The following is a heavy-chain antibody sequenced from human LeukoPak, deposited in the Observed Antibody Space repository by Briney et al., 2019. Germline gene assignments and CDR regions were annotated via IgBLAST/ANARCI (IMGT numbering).Heavy chain of an antibody. CDR1: GFTFSSFA. CDR3: ATDEAPARITMIVVTGDAFDI. Sequence: AGYLSLSCVGSGFTFSSFAMVRVSQGQGKGWVGGFSVSSSGANKSYEDSVKGTITIYRDTSKNTVYLQIKRLRAEDRAVYYCATDEAPARITMIVVTGDAFDIWGQREMVTVSS. V-gene: IGHV3-23*01. CDR2: VSSSGANK. D-gene: IGHD3-22*01. J-gene: IGHJ3*02.